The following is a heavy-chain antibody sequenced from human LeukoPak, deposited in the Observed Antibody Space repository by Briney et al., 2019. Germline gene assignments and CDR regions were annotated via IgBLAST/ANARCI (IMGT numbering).Heavy chain of an antibody. CDR2: INSDGSST. CDR1: GFTFSNYW. D-gene: IGHD3-9*01. CDR3: ARVEGVLQYYYGMDV. V-gene: IGHV3-74*01. Sequence: PGGSLRLSCAASGFTFSNYWMHWVRQVPGQGLVWVSRINSDGSSTNYADSVKGRFTMSRDNAKNMLYLQMDSLRAEDTAVYYCARVEGVLQYYYGMDVWGQGTTVTVS. J-gene: IGHJ6*02.